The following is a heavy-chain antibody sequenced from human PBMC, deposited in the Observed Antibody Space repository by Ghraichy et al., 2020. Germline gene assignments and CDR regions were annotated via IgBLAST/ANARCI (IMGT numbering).Heavy chain of an antibody. J-gene: IGHJ4*02. CDR2: ISGRGDST. D-gene: IGHD3-16*01. Sequence: GESLNISCAASGFTFGRHAMTWVRQAPGKGLEWVSAISGRGDSTYYADSVKGRFTISSDNSKNTVYLQMNSLRGEDTAVYYCARRGSPDNGCGHFDYWGQGTLVTVSS. CDR1: GFTFGRHA. V-gene: IGHV3-23*01. CDR3: ARRGSPDNGCGHFDY.